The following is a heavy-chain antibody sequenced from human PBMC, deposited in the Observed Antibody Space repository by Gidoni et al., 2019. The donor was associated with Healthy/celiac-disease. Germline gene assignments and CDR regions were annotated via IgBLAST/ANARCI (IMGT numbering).Heavy chain of an antibody. CDR1: GFTFSSYA. CDR2: MSGSGGST. Sequence: EVQLLESGGGLVQPGGSLRLSCAASGFTFSSYAMSWVRQAPGKGLEWVLAMSGSGGSTYYADSVKGRFTISRDNSKNTLYLQMNSLRAEDTAVYYCARIWGGGYYFDYWGQGTLVTVSS. J-gene: IGHJ4*02. D-gene: IGHD3-3*01. V-gene: IGHV3-23*01. CDR3: ARIWGGGYYFDY.